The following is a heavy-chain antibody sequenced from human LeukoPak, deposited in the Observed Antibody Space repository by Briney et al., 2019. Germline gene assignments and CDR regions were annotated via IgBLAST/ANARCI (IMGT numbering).Heavy chain of an antibody. J-gene: IGHJ6*02. CDR3: ARAEYSTMVRGVIVYYGMDV. CDR2: IRTNSSHI. V-gene: IGHV3-21*01. CDR1: GFTFSTYT. Sequence: GGSLRLSCAASGFTFSTYTLTWVRQAPGEGLEWVSSIRTNSSHIYYADSVKGRFTISRDNAKNSLFLQMNSLRAEDTAVYYCARAEYSTMVRGVIVYYGMDVWGQGTTVTVSS. D-gene: IGHD3-10*01.